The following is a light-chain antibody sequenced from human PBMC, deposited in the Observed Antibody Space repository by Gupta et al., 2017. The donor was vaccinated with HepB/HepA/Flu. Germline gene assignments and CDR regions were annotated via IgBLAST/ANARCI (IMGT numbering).Light chain of an antibody. Sequence: QSALTHPASVSGSPGQSLPISCTGTSSDVGGYNYVSWYKQHQGTAPQVLRYDVSNRPSGVSKRGSGSKTGTTESMTISGLQADDESYSDCSSSKSSRARGLGGGTKVTVL. J-gene: IGLJ2*01. V-gene: IGLV2-14*03. CDR2: DVS. CDR1: SSDVGGYNY. CDR3: SSSKSSRARG.